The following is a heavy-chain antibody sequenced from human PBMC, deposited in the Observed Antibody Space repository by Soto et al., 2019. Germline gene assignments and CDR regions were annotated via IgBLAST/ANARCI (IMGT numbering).Heavy chain of an antibody. V-gene: IGHV1-2*04. CDR3: ARAPHFWSGYSGGYGMDV. Sequence: QVQLVQSGAEVKKPGASVKVSCKASGYSFTGYYMHWVRQAPGQGLEWMGWINTNSGGTNYAQKFQGWVTMTRDTSISTAYMELSRLRSDDTAVYYCARAPHFWSGYSGGYGMDVWGQGTTVTVPS. CDR2: INTNSGGT. J-gene: IGHJ6*02. CDR1: GYSFTGYY. D-gene: IGHD3-3*01.